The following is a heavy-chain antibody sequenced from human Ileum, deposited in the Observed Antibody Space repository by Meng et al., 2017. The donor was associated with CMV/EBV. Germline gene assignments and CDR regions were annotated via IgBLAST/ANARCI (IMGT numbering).Heavy chain of an antibody. Sequence: GESLKISCAASGFTFSNCAMGWVRQAPGKGLEWVSVISNSGAETYHADSVKGRFTISRDNSRNTLSLQMNSLRAEDTAVYYCARDSGENSFDYWAQGPLAT. CDR1: GFTFSNCA. CDR3: ARDSGENSFDY. V-gene: IGHV3-23*01. D-gene: IGHD4-23*01. CDR2: ISNSGAET. J-gene: IGHJ4*02.